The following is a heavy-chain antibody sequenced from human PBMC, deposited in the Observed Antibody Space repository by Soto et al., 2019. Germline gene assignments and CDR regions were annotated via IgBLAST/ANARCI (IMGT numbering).Heavy chain of an antibody. CDR2: INHSGST. Sequence: SETLSLTCAVYGGSFSGYYWSWIRQPPGKGLEWIGEINHSGSTNYNPSLKSRVTISVDTSKNQFSLKLSSVTAADTAVYYCARGRTYYSKEGTWFDPWGQGTLVTVSS. J-gene: IGHJ5*02. CDR1: GGSFSGYY. D-gene: IGHD4-4*01. V-gene: IGHV4-34*01. CDR3: ARGRTYYSKEGTWFDP.